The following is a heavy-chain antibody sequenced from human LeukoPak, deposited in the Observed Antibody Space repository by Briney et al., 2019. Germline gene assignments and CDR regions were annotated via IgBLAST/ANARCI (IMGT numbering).Heavy chain of an antibody. CDR1: GGSISSYY. D-gene: IGHD1-1*01. CDR3: ARGRSERSFDY. J-gene: IGHJ4*02. V-gene: IGHV4-59*01. Sequence: PSETLSLTCTVSGGSISSYYWSWIRQPPGKGLEWIGNIYYSGSTNYNPSLKSRVTISVDTSKNQFSLKLSSVTAADTAIYYCARGRSERSFDYWGQGTLVTVSS. CDR2: IYYSGST.